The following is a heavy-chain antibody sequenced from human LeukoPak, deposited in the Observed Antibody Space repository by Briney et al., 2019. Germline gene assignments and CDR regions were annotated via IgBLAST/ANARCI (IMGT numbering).Heavy chain of an antibody. CDR2: IDGGGSST. V-gene: IGHV3-74*01. Sequence: GGSPRLSCTASGFTFSHHWMHWVRQVPGKGLVWISRIDGGGSSTSYADSVKGRFSISRDNSKSILYLQMSSLRAEDTAVYYCARGPGSSGGAYVGDYWGHGTLVTVSS. CDR1: GFTFSHHW. J-gene: IGHJ4*01. CDR3: ARGPGSSGGAYVGDY. D-gene: IGHD3-22*01.